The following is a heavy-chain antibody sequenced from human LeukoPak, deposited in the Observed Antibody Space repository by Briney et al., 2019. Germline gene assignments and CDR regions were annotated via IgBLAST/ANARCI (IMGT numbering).Heavy chain of an antibody. Sequence: PGRSLRLSCAASGLTFSSYGMHGVRQAPGKGLEWVGRIKSKTDGGTTDYAAPVKGRFTISRDDPKNTLYLQMNSLKTEDTAVYYCTTDSYYYDSSGYYPYWGQGTLVTVSS. D-gene: IGHD3-22*01. V-gene: IGHV3-15*01. J-gene: IGHJ4*02. CDR3: TTDSYYYDSSGYYPY. CDR2: IKSKTDGGTT. CDR1: GLTFSSYG.